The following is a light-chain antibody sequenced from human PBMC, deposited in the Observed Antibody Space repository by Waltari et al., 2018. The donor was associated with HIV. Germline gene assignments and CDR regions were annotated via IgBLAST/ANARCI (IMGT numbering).Light chain of an antibody. CDR1: SSNIGAGYD. V-gene: IGLV1-40*01. Sequence: QSVLTQPPSVPGAPGQRVTISCTGTSSNIGAGYDVHWYQPFPGSVPRLLIYDNTKRPSGAPDRFSGSKSGTSASLAISGLQAEDEADYYCQSYDSSLKVIFGGGTKVTVL. CDR2: DNT. CDR3: QSYDSSLKVI. J-gene: IGLJ2*01.